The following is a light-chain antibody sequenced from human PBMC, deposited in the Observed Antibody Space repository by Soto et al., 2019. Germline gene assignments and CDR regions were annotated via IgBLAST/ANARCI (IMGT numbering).Light chain of an antibody. V-gene: IGKV1-39*01. CDR3: QQSYNSPPIT. CDR1: QSIFSS. CDR2: AAS. J-gene: IGKJ5*01. Sequence: IQMTQSPSSLSASVGDRVTITCRAGQSIFSSLNWYQQRPGKAPTLLIYAASNLQSGVPSRFRGSGYGTAFALTITSLQPQDFAIYYCQQSYNSPPITFGQGTRLEIK.